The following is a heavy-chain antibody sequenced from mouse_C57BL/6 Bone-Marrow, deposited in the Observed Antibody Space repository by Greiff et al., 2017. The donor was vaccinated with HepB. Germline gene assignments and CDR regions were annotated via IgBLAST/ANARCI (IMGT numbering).Heavy chain of an antibody. Sequence: EVQVESGGGLVQPKGSLKLSCAASGFTFNTYAMHWVRQAPGKGLEWVARIRSKSSNYATYYADSVKDRFTISRDDSQSMLYLQMNNLKTEDTAMYYCVGLHYYGSTSYFDYWGQGTTLTVSS. CDR1: GFTFNTYA. D-gene: IGHD1-1*01. CDR2: IRSKSSNYAT. CDR3: VGLHYYGSTSYFDY. V-gene: IGHV10-3*01. J-gene: IGHJ2*01.